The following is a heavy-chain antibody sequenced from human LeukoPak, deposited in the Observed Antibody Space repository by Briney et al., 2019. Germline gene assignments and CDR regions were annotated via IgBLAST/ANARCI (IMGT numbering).Heavy chain of an antibody. V-gene: IGHV4-34*01. D-gene: IGHD3-3*01. Sequence: SETLSLTCAVYGGSFSGYYWSWIRQPPGKGLEWIGEINHSGSTYYNPSLKSRVTISVDTSKNQFSLKLSSVTAADTAVYYCARLAARFFYGMDVWGQGTTVTVSS. J-gene: IGHJ6*02. CDR1: GGSFSGYY. CDR3: ARLAARFFYGMDV. CDR2: INHSGST.